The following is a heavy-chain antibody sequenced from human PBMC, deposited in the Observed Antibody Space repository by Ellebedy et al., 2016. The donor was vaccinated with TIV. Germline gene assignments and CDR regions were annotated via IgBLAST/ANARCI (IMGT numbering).Heavy chain of an antibody. CDR3: ARQPRDGSNPVDFDY. V-gene: IGHV5-10-1*01. CDR2: VDPSDSYT. J-gene: IGHJ4*02. D-gene: IGHD5-24*01. CDR1: GYSFSNYW. Sequence: GGSLRLSXQGSGYSFSNYWITWVRQMPGKGLEWMGRVDPSDSYTNYSPSFQGHVTISVDKSIRTAYLRWSSLKASDTAMYYCARQPRDGSNPVDFDYWGQGTLVTVSS.